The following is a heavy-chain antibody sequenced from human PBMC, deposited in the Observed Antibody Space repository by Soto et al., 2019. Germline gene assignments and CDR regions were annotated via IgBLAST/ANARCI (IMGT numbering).Heavy chain of an antibody. CDR2: IDGSGGIT. CDR1: GFTFGTTG. D-gene: IGHD3-10*01. CDR3: VKNSGWFNT. Sequence: GGSLRLSCAASGFTFGTTGMSWVRQAPGEGLEWVSTIDGSGGITYYADSVKGRFTISRDNSRNTVYLQMNSLRGDDTALYYCVKNSGWFNTWGQGALVTVSS. V-gene: IGHV3-23*01. J-gene: IGHJ5*02.